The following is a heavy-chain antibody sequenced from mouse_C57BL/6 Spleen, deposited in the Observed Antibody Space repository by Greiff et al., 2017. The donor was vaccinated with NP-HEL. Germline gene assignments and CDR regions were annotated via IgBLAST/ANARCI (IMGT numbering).Heavy chain of an antibody. CDR3: ARRGDYDLWYFDV. V-gene: IGHV5-12*01. Sequence: EVKLMESGGGLVQPGGSLKLSCAASGFTFSDYYMYWVRQTPEKRLEWVAYISNGGGSTYYPDTVKGRFTISRDNAKNTLYLQMSRLKSEDTAMYYCARRGDYDLWYFDVWGTGTTVTVSS. J-gene: IGHJ1*03. D-gene: IGHD2-4*01. CDR2: ISNGGGST. CDR1: GFTFSDYY.